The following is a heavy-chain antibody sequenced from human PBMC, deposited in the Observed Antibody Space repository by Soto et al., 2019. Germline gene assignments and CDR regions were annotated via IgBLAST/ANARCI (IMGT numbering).Heavy chain of an antibody. V-gene: IGHV3-33*01. Sequence: QVQLVESGGGVVQPGRSLRLSCAASGFTFSSYGMHWVRQAPGKWLEWVAVIWYDGSNKYYADSVKGRFTISRDNSKNTLYLQMNSLRAEDTAVYYCARDPSIAAAYYFDYWGQGTLVTVSS. D-gene: IGHD6-13*01. J-gene: IGHJ4*02. CDR2: IWYDGSNK. CDR3: ARDPSIAAAYYFDY. CDR1: GFTFSSYG.